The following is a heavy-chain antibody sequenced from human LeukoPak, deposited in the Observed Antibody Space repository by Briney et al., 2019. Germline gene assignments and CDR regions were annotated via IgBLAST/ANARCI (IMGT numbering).Heavy chain of an antibody. D-gene: IGHD6-13*01. CDR3: ARAWPVGYSSSWYWDY. CDR1: GYTFTSYY. V-gene: IGHV1-46*01. Sequence: ASVKVSCKASGYTFTSYYMHWVRQAPGQGLEWMGIINPSGGSTSYAQKFQGRVTMTRDTSTSTVYTELSSLRSEDTAVYYCARAWPVGYSSSWYWDYWGQGTLVTVSS. CDR2: INPSGGST. J-gene: IGHJ4*02.